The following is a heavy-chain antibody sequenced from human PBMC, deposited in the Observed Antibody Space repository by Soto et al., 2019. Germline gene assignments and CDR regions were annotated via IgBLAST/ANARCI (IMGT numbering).Heavy chain of an antibody. Sequence: SETLSLTCAVSGDSMSSSDYYWGWIRQPPGKGLEWIGSIYYSGSTYYNPSLQSRVAISVDTSKNQFSLKLKSVTAADTAIYYCARRTVNIRTFYSGLKTHCFDYWGQGAPVTVAS. D-gene: IGHD6-19*01. J-gene: IGHJ4*02. V-gene: IGHV4-39*01. CDR1: GDSMSSSDYY. CDR3: ARRTVNIRTFYSGLKTHCFDY. CDR2: IYYSGST.